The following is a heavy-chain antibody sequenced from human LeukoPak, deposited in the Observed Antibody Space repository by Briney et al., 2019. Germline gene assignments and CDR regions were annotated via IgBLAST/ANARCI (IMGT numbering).Heavy chain of an antibody. CDR1: GSTFSSYS. Sequence: GGSLRLSCAASGSTFSSYSMNWVRQAPGKGLEWVSSISSSSSYIYYADSVKGRFTISRDNAKNSLYLQLNSLRAEDTAVYYCASEQRGGAFDIWGQGTMVTVSS. V-gene: IGHV3-21*01. CDR2: ISSSSSYI. J-gene: IGHJ3*02. CDR3: ASEQRGGAFDI. D-gene: IGHD3-16*01.